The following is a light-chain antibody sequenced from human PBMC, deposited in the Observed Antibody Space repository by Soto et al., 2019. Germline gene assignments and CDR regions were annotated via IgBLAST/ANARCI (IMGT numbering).Light chain of an antibody. V-gene: IGKV1-17*01. J-gene: IGKJ2*01. CDR1: QGIRND. Sequence: DIQMTQSPSSLSASVGDRVTITCRASQGIRNDLGWYQQKPGKAPKRLIYAATSLQGVVPSRFGGSGARTESTPTSSSQQPEDFANYYYQQHNRYPYTFGQGTKLEIK. CDR3: QQHNRYPYT. CDR2: AAT.